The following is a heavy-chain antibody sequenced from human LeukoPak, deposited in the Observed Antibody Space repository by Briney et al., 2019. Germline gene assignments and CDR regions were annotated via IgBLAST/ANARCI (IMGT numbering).Heavy chain of an antibody. Sequence: GASVKVSCKASGGTFSSYPFTWVRQAHGQGLEWMGEITPIFGAANYAQTFQGRVTITADESTSTVFMELSSLRSDDTAFYYCARNSRVASTSGLNYWGQGTLVTVSS. D-gene: IGHD4-23*01. V-gene: IGHV1-69*13. CDR3: ARNSRVASTSGLNY. CDR1: GGTFSSYP. CDR2: ITPIFGAA. J-gene: IGHJ4*02.